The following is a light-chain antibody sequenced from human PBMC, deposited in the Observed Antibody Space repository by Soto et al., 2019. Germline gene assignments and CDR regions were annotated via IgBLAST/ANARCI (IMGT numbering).Light chain of an antibody. CDR3: QQYNSYPWT. CDR1: QSVTGY. CDR2: DAS. V-gene: IGKV3-11*01. Sequence: IVLTQSPATLSLSPGERATLSCRASQSVTGYLAWYQHKPGQAPRLLIYDASSRATGVPARFSGSGSGTEFTLTISSLAPEDSATYYCQQYNSYPWTFGQGTKV. J-gene: IGKJ1*01.